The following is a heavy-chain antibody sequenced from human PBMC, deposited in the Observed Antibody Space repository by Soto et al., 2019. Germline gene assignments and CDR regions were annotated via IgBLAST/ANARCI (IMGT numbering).Heavy chain of an antibody. V-gene: IGHV4-39*01. CDR3: ARVVRGVIKSYLDY. Sequence: SETLSLTCTVSGGSISSSSYYWGWIRQPPGKGLEWIGSIYYSGSTYYNPYLKNQVNISIETSKNKISLKLSSKTAADTAVYYCARVVRGVIKSYLDYWGQGTLVS. CDR1: GGSISSSSYY. D-gene: IGHD3-10*01. J-gene: IGHJ4*02. CDR2: IYYSGST.